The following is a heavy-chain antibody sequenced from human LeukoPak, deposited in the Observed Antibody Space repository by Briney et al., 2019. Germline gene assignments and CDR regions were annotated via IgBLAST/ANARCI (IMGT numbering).Heavy chain of an antibody. Sequence: GGSLRLSCAASGFIFDDYAMHWVRQAPGKGLEWVSLISWDGDSTYYADSVKGRFTISRDNSKNPLYLQMSSLRAEDTAFYYCAKDGGNAFDIWGQGTMVTVSS. CDR2: ISWDGDST. V-gene: IGHV3-43D*03. J-gene: IGHJ3*02. CDR1: GFIFDDYA. CDR3: AKDGGNAFDI.